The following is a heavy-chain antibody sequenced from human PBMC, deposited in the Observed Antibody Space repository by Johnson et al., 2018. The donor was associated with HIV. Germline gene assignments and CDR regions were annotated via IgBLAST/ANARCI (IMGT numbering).Heavy chain of an antibody. CDR1: GFSFSDYY. D-gene: IGHD3-22*01. CDR3: AKVYDSSGYYSYDAFDI. V-gene: IGHV3-11*01. J-gene: IGHJ3*02. Sequence: QMLLVESGGGVVRPGGSLRLSCAASGFSFSDYYMSWIRQAPGKGLEWVSYISSSGSTIYYADSVVKGRFTISRDNAKNSVFLQMNSLRAEDTAVYYCAKVYDSSGYYSYDAFDIWGQGTMVTVSS. CDR2: ISSSGSTI.